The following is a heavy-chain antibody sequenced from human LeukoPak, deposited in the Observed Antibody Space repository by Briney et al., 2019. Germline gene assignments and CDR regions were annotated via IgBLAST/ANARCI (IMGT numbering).Heavy chain of an antibody. CDR1: GFTFTTDS. CDR2: ISITSRTT. CDR3: ATEKAFAFDI. J-gene: IGHJ3*02. V-gene: IGHV3-48*02. Sequence: GGSLRLSCAASGFTFTTDSMNWVRQAPGKGLQWVSYISITSRTTNYADSVKGRFTISRDSAKNSLYLQMNSLRDEDTAVYYCATEKAFAFDIWGQGTVVTVSS.